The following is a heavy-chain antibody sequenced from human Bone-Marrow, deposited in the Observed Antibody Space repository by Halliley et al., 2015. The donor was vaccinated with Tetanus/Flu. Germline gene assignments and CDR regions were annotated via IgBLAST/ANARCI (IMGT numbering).Heavy chain of an antibody. CDR1: GFTFSGYA. V-gene: IGHV3-30*18. CDR3: AKEAEQWLVREIDY. D-gene: IGHD6-19*01. Sequence: SLRLSCAASGFTFSGYAMHWVRQAPGKGLEWVALTSYDGSDKHYADSVKGRFTIPRDNSKNTLYLQLNSLRPEDTAVYYCAKEAEQWLVREIDYWGQGTLVTVSS. CDR2: TSYDGSDK. J-gene: IGHJ4*02.